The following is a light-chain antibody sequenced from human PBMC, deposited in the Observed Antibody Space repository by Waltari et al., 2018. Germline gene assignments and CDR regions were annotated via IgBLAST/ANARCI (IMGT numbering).Light chain of an antibody. J-gene: IGLJ1*01. CDR2: GNS. CDR3: QSYDSSLSVLYV. CDR1: SSNIGAAHD. V-gene: IGLV1-40*01. Sequence: QSVLTQPPSVSGAPGQRVTISCTGSSSNIGAAHDVNWYQQLPGTAPKLLIYGNSNRPSGVPDRFSGSKSGTSASLAITGLQAEDEADYYCQSYDSSLSVLYVFGTGTKVTVL.